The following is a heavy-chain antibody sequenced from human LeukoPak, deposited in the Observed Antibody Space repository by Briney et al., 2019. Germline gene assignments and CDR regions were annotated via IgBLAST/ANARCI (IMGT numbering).Heavy chain of an antibody. CDR2: IWYDGSNK. CDR1: GFTFSDYG. D-gene: IGHD5-24*01. J-gene: IGHJ4*02. Sequence: PGGSLRLSCAASGFTFSDYGMHWVRQAPGKGLEWVTIIWYDGSNKYYADSVKGRFTISRDNFKSTVYLHMNNLRAEDSAVYYCAKDGGGLGYNYSLDHWGQGTLVTVSS. CDR3: AKDGGGLGYNYSLDH. V-gene: IGHV3-33*06.